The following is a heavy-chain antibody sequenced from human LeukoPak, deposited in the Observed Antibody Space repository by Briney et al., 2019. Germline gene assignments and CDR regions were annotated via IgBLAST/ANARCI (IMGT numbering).Heavy chain of an antibody. CDR2: INHSGST. J-gene: IGHJ6*02. D-gene: IGHD6-19*01. CDR3: ARGHRIRTSSGWYGNYYYYYGMDV. V-gene: IGHV4-34*01. Sequence: SETLSLTCAVYGGSFSGYYWSWIRQPPGKGLEWIGEINHSGSTNYNPSLKSRVTISVDTSKNQFSLKLSSVTAADTAVYYCARGHRIRTSSGWYGNYYYYYGMDVWGQGTTVTVSS. CDR1: GGSFSGYY.